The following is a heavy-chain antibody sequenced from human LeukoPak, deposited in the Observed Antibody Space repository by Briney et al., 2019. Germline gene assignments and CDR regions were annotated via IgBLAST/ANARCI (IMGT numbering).Heavy chain of an antibody. V-gene: IGHV4-59*01. CDR2: IYYSGST. J-gene: IGHJ4*02. Sequence: SETLSLTCTVSGGSISSYYWSWIRQPPGKGLEWIGYIYYSGSTNYNPSLKSRVTISVDTSKNQFSLKLSSVTAADTAVYYCARGSPYANGAFDYWGQGTLVTVSS. D-gene: IGHD2-2*01. CDR1: GGSISSYY. CDR3: ARGSPYANGAFDY.